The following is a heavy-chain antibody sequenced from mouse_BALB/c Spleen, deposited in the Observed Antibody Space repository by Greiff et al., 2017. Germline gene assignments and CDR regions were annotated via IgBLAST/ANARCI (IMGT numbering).Heavy chain of an antibody. V-gene: IGHV5-9-4*01. CDR1: GFTFSSYA. CDR3: AKVSDGNHYAMDD. Sequence: EVMLVESGGGLVKPGGSLKLSCAASGFTFSSYAMSWVRQSPEKRLEWVAEISSGGSYTYYPDTVTGRFTISRDNAKNTLYLEMNSLRSEDTAMYYCAKVSDGNHYAMDDWGQGTSVTVSS. CDR2: ISSGGSYT. J-gene: IGHJ4*01. D-gene: IGHD2-1*01.